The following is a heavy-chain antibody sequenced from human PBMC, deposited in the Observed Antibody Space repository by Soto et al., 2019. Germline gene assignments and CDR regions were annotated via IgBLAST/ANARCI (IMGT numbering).Heavy chain of an antibody. Sequence: SETLSLTCTVSGGSISSYYWSWIRQHPGKGLECIGYIYYSGSTYYNPSLKSRVTISVDTSKNQFSLKLTSVTAADTAVYYCARDKITGLFDYWGQGTLVTVSS. CDR2: IYYSGST. CDR3: ARDKITGLFDY. CDR1: GGSISSYY. J-gene: IGHJ4*02. V-gene: IGHV4-59*12. D-gene: IGHD2-8*02.